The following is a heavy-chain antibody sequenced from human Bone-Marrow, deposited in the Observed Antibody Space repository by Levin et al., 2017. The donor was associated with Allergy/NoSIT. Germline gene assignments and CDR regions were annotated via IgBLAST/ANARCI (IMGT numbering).Heavy chain of an antibody. Sequence: GESLKISCAASGFTFNTYIFHWVRQAPGKGLEWVAVISYDGVNKNYADSVKGRLTISRDNSENTVYLQMNSLRAEDTAVYYCARDRIQRWANVGTYDIWGHGTMVTVSS. V-gene: IGHV3-30-3*01. CDR1: GFTFNTYI. J-gene: IGHJ3*02. CDR3: ARDRIQRWANVGTYDI. CDR2: ISYDGVNK. D-gene: IGHD5-18*01.